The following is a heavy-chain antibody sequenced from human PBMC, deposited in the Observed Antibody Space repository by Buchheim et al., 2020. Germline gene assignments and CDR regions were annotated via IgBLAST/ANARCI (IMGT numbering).Heavy chain of an antibody. CDR2: IYSSGNA. D-gene: IGHD2-15*01. CDR1: GGSISRYY. Sequence: QVQLQESGPGLVKPSETLSLTCSVSGGSISRYYWSWIRQPAGKGLELIGRIYSSGNANYSPSLRSRVTMSVDTSKNQVFLRLTSVTAADTAIYYCAREIITATPDHWGQG. CDR3: AREIITATPDH. J-gene: IGHJ4*02. V-gene: IGHV4-4*07.